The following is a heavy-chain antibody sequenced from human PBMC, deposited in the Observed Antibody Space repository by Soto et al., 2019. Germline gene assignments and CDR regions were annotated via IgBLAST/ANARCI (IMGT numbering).Heavy chain of an antibody. CDR1: GGSISSYS. CDR3: ARVPDR. CDR2: IYHSGST. J-gene: IGHJ5*02. V-gene: IGHV4-30-2*01. Sequence: PSETLSLTCTVSGGSISSYSWSWIRQPPGKGLEWLGYIYHSGSTYYNPSLKSRVTISVDRSKNQFSLKLSSVTAADTAVYYCARVPDRWGQGTLVTVSS. D-gene: IGHD2-2*01.